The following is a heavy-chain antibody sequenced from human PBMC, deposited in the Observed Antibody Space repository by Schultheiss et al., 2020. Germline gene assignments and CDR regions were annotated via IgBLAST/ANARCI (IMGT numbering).Heavy chain of an antibody. CDR2: IWYDGSNK. CDR1: GFTFSTYG. D-gene: IGHD3-16*01. CDR3: ARGGGNFDY. J-gene: IGHJ4*02. Sequence: WGSLRLSCAASGFTFSTYGMHWVRQAPGKGLEWVAVIWYDGSNKYYADSVKGRFTISRDNAKNTLYLQMNSLRAEDTAVYYCARGGGNFDYWGQGTLVTVSS. V-gene: IGHV3-33*01.